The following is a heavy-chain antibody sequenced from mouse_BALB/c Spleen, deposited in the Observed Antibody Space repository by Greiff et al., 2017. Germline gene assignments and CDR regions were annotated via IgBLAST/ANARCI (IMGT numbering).Heavy chain of an antibody. V-gene: IGHV5-6-5*01. Sequence: EVKLVESGGGLVKPGGSLKLSCAASGFTFSSYAMSWVRQTPEKRLEWVASISSGGSTYYPDSVKGRFTISRDNARNILYLQMSSLRSEDTAMYYCARGLYYYGSSYDWYFDVWGAGTTVTVSS. CDR2: ISSGGST. D-gene: IGHD1-1*01. CDR1: GFTFSSYA. CDR3: ARGLYYYGSSYDWYFDV. J-gene: IGHJ1*01.